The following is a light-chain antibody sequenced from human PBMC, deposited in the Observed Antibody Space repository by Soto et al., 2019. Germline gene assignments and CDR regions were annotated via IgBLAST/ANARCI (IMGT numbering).Light chain of an antibody. Sequence: QSVLTQPPSASGSPGQSVTISCTGTSSDVGGYDFVAWHQQHPGKAPRLMIYDVSKRPSGVLDRFSGSKSGYTASLTVSGLQAEDEADYYCSSFVGGNIYVFGTGTKVTVL. V-gene: IGLV2-8*01. CDR1: SSDVGGYDF. CDR2: DVS. J-gene: IGLJ1*01. CDR3: SSFVGGNIYV.